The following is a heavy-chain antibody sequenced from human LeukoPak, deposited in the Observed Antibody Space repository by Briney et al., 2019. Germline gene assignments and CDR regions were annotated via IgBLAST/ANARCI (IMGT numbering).Heavy chain of an antibody. D-gene: IGHD6-13*01. J-gene: IGHJ4*02. V-gene: IGHV3-23*01. CDR2: ISGSGGST. CDR3: AKAPTQTQQTVQR. CDR1: GFTFSRYA. Sequence: AGGPLRLSCAASGFTFSRYAMSGVRQAPGKGREGVSAISGSGGSTYYAASVKGRFTISRDNSKNTLYLQMNSLRAEDTAVYYCAKAPTQTQQTVQRWGQGTLVTVSS.